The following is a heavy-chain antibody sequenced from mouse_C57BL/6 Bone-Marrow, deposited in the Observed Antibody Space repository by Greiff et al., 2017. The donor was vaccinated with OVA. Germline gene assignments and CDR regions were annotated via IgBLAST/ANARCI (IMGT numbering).Heavy chain of an antibody. CDR3: ERLDDMDY. Sequence: EVKLMESGGGLVQPGGSLKLSCAASGFTFSDFYMYWIRQTPEERLEWVAYISNGGGSTYYPDTVKGRFTISRDNAKNTLYLQMSRLKSEDTAMYYCERLDDMDYWGQGTSVTVSS. CDR1: GFTFSDFY. CDR2: ISNGGGST. V-gene: IGHV5-12*01. J-gene: IGHJ4*01.